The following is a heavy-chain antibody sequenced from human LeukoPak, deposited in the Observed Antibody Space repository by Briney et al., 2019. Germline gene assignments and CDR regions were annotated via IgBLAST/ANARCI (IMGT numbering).Heavy chain of an antibody. D-gene: IGHD1-1*01. V-gene: IGHV4-34*01. CDR3: ARGPTISETGYFDY. Sequence: SETLSLTCAVYGGSFSAYYWSWVRQSPGKGLEWIAEINHRGDTNYNPSVKSRVSISVDTSKNQFSLKVTSLTAADTAVYYCARGPTISETGYFDYWGQGTLVTVSS. CDR2: INHRGDT. J-gene: IGHJ4*03. CDR1: GGSFSAYY.